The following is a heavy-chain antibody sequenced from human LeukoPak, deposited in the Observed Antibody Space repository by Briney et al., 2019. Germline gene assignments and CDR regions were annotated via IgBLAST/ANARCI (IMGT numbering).Heavy chain of an antibody. V-gene: IGHV3-30*03. J-gene: IGHJ4*02. Sequence: GGSLRLSCVVSGFTFSSYGMHWVRQAPGKGLEWVAFMTYDGSKRPYADSVKGRFTISRDNSKNTLYLQMNSLRAEDTAVYYCARDRDFMVRGVIIRILDYWGQGTLVTVSS. CDR2: MTYDGSKR. CDR3: ARDRDFMVRGVIIRILDY. CDR1: GFTFSSYG. D-gene: IGHD3-10*01.